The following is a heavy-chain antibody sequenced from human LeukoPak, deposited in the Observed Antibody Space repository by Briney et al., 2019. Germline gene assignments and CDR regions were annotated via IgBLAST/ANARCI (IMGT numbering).Heavy chain of an antibody. CDR1: GGSISSGGYY. CDR2: IYHSGST. V-gene: IGHV4-30-2*01. CDR3: ARSRRLDYGGSSYWYFDL. Sequence: PSETLSLTCTVSGGSISSGGYYWSWIRQPPGKGLEWIGYIYHSGSTYYNPSLKSRVTISVDRSKNQFSLKLSSVTAADTAVYYCARSRRLDYGGSSYWYFDLWGRGTLVTVSS. D-gene: IGHD4-23*01. J-gene: IGHJ2*01.